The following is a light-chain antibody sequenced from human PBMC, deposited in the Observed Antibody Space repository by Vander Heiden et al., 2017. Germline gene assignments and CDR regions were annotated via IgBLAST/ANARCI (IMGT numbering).Light chain of an antibody. CDR2: GAS. J-gene: IGKJ4*01. Sequence: EIVLTQSPGTLSLSPGEGATLSCRASQTVSSNYLAWYQQKPGQAPRLLIYGASSRATDIPDRFSGSGSGTDFTLTISSLEPEDFAVYYCQQDGKSPLTFGGGTKVEVK. CDR3: QQDGKSPLT. CDR1: QTVSSNY. V-gene: IGKV3-20*01.